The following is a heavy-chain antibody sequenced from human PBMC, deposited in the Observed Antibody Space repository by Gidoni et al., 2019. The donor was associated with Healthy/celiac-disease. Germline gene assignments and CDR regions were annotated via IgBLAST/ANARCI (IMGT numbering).Heavy chain of an antibody. Sequence: QVQLQQWGAGLLKPSETLSLTCAVYGGSFSGYYWSWIRQPPGKGLEWIGEINHSGSNNYNPSLKSRVTISVDTSKNQFSLKLSSVTAADTAVYYCARVRGLRFIDYWGQGTLVTVSS. J-gene: IGHJ4*02. CDR2: INHSGSN. D-gene: IGHD5-12*01. CDR3: ARVRGLRFIDY. V-gene: IGHV4-34*01. CDR1: GGSFSGYY.